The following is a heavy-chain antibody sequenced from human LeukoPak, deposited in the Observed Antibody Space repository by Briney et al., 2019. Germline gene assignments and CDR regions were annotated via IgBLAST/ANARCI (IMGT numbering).Heavy chain of an antibody. CDR2: ISAYNGNT. V-gene: IGHV1-18*01. Sequence: HGASVKVSCKASGYTFTSYGISWVRQAPGQGLEWMGWISAYNGNTNYAQKLQGRVTMTTDTSTSTAYMELRSLRSDDTAVYYCARDSNSSGWYFPGYYYYYMDVWGKGTTVTVSS. J-gene: IGHJ6*03. D-gene: IGHD6-19*01. CDR1: GYTFTSYG. CDR3: ARDSNSSGWYFPGYYYYYMDV.